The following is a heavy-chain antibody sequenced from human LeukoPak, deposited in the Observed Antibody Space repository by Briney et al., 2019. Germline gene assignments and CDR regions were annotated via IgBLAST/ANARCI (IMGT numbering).Heavy chain of an antibody. Sequence: GGSLRLSCAASGFPFSTYAMHWVRQVPGKGLEWVAVISYDGSHKYYPDSVKGRFTISRDNSKNTLYLQMSSLRPEDTAIYYRAKDRDTISIYYFYGMDVWGQGTTVTVSS. D-gene: IGHD5-18*01. CDR2: ISYDGSHK. CDR1: GFPFSTYA. CDR3: AKDRDTISIYYFYGMDV. J-gene: IGHJ6*02. V-gene: IGHV3-30*18.